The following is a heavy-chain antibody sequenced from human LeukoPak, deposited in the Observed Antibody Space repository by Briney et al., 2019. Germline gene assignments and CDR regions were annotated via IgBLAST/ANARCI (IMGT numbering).Heavy chain of an antibody. Sequence: GGSLRLSYAASGFTVSSNYMSWVRQAPGKGLEWVSVIYSGGSTYYADSVKGRFTISRDNSKNTLYLQMNSLRAEDTAVYYCASVDDSGGYSYGYSDYWGQGTLVTVSS. J-gene: IGHJ4*02. CDR1: GFTVSSNY. D-gene: IGHD5-18*01. CDR3: ASVDDSGGYSYGYSDY. V-gene: IGHV3-53*01. CDR2: IYSGGST.